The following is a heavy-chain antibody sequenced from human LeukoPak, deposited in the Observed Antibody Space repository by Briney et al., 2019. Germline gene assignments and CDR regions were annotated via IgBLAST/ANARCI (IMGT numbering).Heavy chain of an antibody. J-gene: IGHJ4*02. D-gene: IGHD7-27*01. CDR2: VYYSGST. CDR3: ASNTGTVFDY. CDR1: GDFITAYY. V-gene: IGHV4-59*01. Sequence: SETLSLTCTVSGDFITAYYWSWIRQPPGKGLEWIGYVYYSGSTEYSPSLRSRVTISLEMSKHQFSLNLTSATAADTAVYYCASNTGTVFDYWGQGALVTVSS.